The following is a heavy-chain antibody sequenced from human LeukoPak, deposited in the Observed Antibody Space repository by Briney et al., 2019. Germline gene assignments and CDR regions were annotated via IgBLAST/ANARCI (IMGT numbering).Heavy chain of an antibody. V-gene: IGHV4-39*06. J-gene: IGHJ4*02. CDR3: ARFIAVAGTSVYFDY. CDR1: GGSISSSSYY. Sequence: SETLSLTCTVSGGSISSSSYYWGWIRQPPGKGLEWIGSIYYSGSTYYNPTLKSRVTISVDTSKNQFPLKLSSVTAADTAVYYCARFIAVAGTSVYFDYWGQGTLVTVSS. CDR2: IYYSGST. D-gene: IGHD6-19*01.